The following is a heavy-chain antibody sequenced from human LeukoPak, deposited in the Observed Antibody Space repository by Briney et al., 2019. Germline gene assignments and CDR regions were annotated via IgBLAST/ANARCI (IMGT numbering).Heavy chain of an antibody. V-gene: IGHV3-30*02. CDR2: IQYDGSNE. D-gene: IGHD2-8*01. CDR1: GFTFSSYE. J-gene: IGHJ6*03. Sequence: AGGSLRLSCVASGFTFSSYEMNWVRQAPGKGLEWVAYIQYDGSNEQYADSVKGRFSISRDSSKNILYLQMNSLRAEDTAVYYCAKDRCSNGIGCYYYYMDVWGKGTTVTISS. CDR3: AKDRCSNGIGCYYYYMDV.